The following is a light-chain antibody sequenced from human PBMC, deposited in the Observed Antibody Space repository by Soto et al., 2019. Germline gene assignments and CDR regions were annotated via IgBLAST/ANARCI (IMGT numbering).Light chain of an antibody. CDR2: SDN. V-gene: IGLV1-44*01. CDR1: SSNIGSNT. J-gene: IGLJ7*01. Sequence: QPVLTQPPSASGTPGQRVTISCSGGSSNIGSNTVNWYQQLPGTAPKLLIYSDNQRPSVVPDRFSGSKSGTSASLAISGLQSEDEADYYCAAWDDSRNGWVFGGGTQLTGL. CDR3: AAWDDSRNGWV.